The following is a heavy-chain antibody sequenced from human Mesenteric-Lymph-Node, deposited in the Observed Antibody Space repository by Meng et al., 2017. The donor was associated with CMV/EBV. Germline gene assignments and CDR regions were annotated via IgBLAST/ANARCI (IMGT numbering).Heavy chain of an antibody. V-gene: IGHV3-7*03. CDR2: INQDGRIK. CDR1: GFTFSTYW. Sequence: GGSLRLSCVASGFTFSTYWMTWVRQVPGKGLEWVANINQDGRIKQYVGSVEGRFTISRDNAKNSLFLQMNILRAEDTAIYYCATPPARMLDYWGQGELVTDSS. CDR3: ATPPARMLDY. D-gene: IGHD1-14*01. J-gene: IGHJ4*02.